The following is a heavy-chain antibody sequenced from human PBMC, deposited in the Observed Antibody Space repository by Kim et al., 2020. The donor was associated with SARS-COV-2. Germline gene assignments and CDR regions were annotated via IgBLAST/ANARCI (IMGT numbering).Heavy chain of an antibody. CDR1: GGTFSSYA. D-gene: IGHD2-2*01. J-gene: IGHJ6*02. CDR2: IIPIFGTA. V-gene: IGHV1-69*13. CDR3: ARAPKNLRYCSSTSCLRWVNYSYYYGMDV. Sequence: SVKVSCKASGGTFSSYAISWVRQAPGQGLDWMGGIIPIFGTANYAQKFQGRVTITADESTSTAYMELSSLRSEETAVYYCARAPKNLRYCSSTSCLRWVNYSYYYGMDVWGQGTTVTVSS.